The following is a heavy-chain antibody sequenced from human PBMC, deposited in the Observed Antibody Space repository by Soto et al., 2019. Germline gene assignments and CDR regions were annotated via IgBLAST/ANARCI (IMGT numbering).Heavy chain of an antibody. J-gene: IGHJ3*02. CDR1: GFTFSSYS. CDR3: ARASTLHYDILTGYARADAFDI. V-gene: IGHV3-21*01. D-gene: IGHD3-9*01. Sequence: PGGSLRLSCAASGFTFSSYSMNWVRQAPGKGLEWVSSISSSSSYIYYADSVKGRFTISRDNAKNSLYLQMNSLRAEDTAVYYCARASTLHYDILTGYARADAFDIWGQGTMVTVSS. CDR2: ISSSSSYI.